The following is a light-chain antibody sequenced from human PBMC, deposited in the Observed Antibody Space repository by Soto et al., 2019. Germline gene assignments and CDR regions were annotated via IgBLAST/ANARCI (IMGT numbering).Light chain of an antibody. CDR2: EVT. CDR3: CSYAGRSTLV. V-gene: IGLV2-23*02. Sequence: QSALTQPASVSGSPGQSITISCSGTSSDVGNYNFVSWYQQHPGKAPKLMIYEVTRRPSGISDRFSGSKSGNTASLTISGLQAEDEADYYCCSYAGRSTLVFGGGTKLTVL. J-gene: IGLJ2*01. CDR1: SSDVGNYNF.